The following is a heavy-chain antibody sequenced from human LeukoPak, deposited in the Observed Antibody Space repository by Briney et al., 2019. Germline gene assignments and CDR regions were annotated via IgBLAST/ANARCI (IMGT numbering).Heavy chain of an antibody. Sequence: SETLSLTCTVSGGSISSYYWSWIRQPAGKGLEWIRRIYTSWSPNYNSSLKSRVTMSVDTSKNQFSLKLSSVTAADTAVYYCARALPTYYYDSSGYYDVNPFDYWGKGTLVTVSS. CDR3: ARALPTYYYDSSGYYDVNPFDY. V-gene: IGHV4-4*07. CDR2: IYTSWSP. J-gene: IGHJ4*02. CDR1: GGSISSYY. D-gene: IGHD3-22*01.